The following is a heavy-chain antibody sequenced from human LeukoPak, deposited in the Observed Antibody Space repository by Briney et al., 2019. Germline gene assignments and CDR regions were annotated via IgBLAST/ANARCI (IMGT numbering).Heavy chain of an antibody. J-gene: IGHJ4*02. CDR1: GFTFSSYA. D-gene: IGHD2-21*01. CDR3: AKAPVTTCRGAYCYPFDY. V-gene: IGHV3-23*01. Sequence: GGSLRLSCAASGFTFSSYAMSWVRQAPGKGLEWVSAISGSGGSTYYADSVKGRFTISRDNAKNSLYLQMNRLRPEDAAVYYCAKAPVTTCRGAYCYPFDYWGQGTLVTVSS. CDR2: ISGSGGST.